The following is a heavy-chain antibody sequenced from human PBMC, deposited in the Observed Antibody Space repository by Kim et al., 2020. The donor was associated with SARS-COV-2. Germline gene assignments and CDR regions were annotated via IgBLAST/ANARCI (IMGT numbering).Heavy chain of an antibody. CDR1: GFTFSSYG. J-gene: IGHJ6*02. Sequence: GGSLRLSCAASGFTFSSYGMHWVRQAPGKGLEWVAVISYDGSNKYYADSVKGRFTISRDNSKNTLYLQMNSLRAEDTAVYYCAKSRGPGYYYYGMDVWGQGTTVTVSS. CDR2: ISYDGSNK. V-gene: IGHV3-30*18. D-gene: IGHD2-2*01. CDR3: AKSRGPGYYYYGMDV.